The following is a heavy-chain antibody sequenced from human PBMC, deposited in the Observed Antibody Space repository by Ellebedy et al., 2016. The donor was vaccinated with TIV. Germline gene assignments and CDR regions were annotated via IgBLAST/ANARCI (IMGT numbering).Heavy chain of an antibody. D-gene: IGHD3-3*01. Sequence: GGSLRLSXAASGFTFSSSWMHWVCQAPEKGLEWVSAISGSGSSTYYADSVKGRFTISRDNSKNTLYLQMNSLRAEDTAIYYCAKDRIPHDFWSAYYTYWYFDLWGRGTLVTVSS. CDR3: AKDRIPHDFWSAYYTYWYFDL. J-gene: IGHJ2*01. V-gene: IGHV3-23*01. CDR1: GFTFSSSW. CDR2: ISGSGSST.